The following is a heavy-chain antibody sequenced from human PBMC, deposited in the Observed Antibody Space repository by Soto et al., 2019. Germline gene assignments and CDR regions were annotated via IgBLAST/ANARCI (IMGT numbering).Heavy chain of an antibody. Sequence: PGESLKISCKGSGYSFTSYWIGWVRQMPGKGLEWMGIIYPGDSDTRYSPSFQGQVTISADKSISTAYLQWSSLKASDTAMYYCARQEYHVLRYFDWSNFDYWGQGTLVTVSS. CDR3: ARQEYHVLRYFDWSNFDY. CDR1: GYSFTSYW. D-gene: IGHD3-9*01. V-gene: IGHV5-51*01. J-gene: IGHJ4*02. CDR2: IYPGDSDT.